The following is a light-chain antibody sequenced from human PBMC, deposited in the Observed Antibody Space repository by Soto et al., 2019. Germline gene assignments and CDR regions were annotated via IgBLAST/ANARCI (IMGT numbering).Light chain of an antibody. CDR3: IQALRTPLT. Sequence: DIVMTQSPLSLPVTPGEPASISCRSSQSLLHSNGYNYLDWYLQKPGQSPQLLIYLGSNRASGVPDRFSGSWSGTDFTLKISRVEAEDVAVYYSIQALRTPLTFGGGTKVDIK. V-gene: IGKV2-28*01. J-gene: IGKJ4*01. CDR2: LGS. CDR1: QSLLHSNGYNY.